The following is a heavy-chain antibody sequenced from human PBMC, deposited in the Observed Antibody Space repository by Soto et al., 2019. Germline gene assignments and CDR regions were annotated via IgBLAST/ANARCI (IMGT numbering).Heavy chain of an antibody. J-gene: IGHJ6*03. V-gene: IGHV1-69*04. Sequence: SVKVSCKASGYTFTSYTISWVRQAPGQGLEWMGRIIAILGIANYAQKFQGRVTITWDASASTAYMELSSLRSEDTAIYYCARDSFYCGGRYCYHYSFYMDVWGKGTTVTV. CDR2: IIAILGIA. CDR3: ARDSFYCGGRYCYHYSFYMDV. D-gene: IGHD2-21*01. CDR1: GYTFTSYT.